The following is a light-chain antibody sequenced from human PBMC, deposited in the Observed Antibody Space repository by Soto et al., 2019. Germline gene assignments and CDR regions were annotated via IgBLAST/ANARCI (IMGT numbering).Light chain of an antibody. CDR1: QSVGSSY. V-gene: IGKV3-20*01. CDR2: GAS. J-gene: IGKJ2*01. Sequence: EIVLTQSPGTLSLSPGERATLSCRASQSVGSSYLAWYQQKPGQAPRVLIHGASSRATGIPDRFSGSGSGTEVTLTISRLEPEDFAVHFCQQYGNPPPNAFGQGTKVEIK. CDR3: QQYGNPPPNA.